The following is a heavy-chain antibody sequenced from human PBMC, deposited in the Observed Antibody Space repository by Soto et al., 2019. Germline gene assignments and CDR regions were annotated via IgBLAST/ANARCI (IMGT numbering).Heavy chain of an antibody. CDR1: GFTFPAYT. D-gene: IGHD6-19*01. J-gene: IGHJ4*02. V-gene: IGHV3-48*02. CDR3: AKDLRRAVASSR. Sequence: EVQLVESGGGLVQPGGSLRLSCVASGFTFPAYTMNWVRQAPGKGLEWLSYIDSSSSTIYYADSVKGRFTISRDNAKNYLFLQMNSLRDEDTAVYYGAKDLRRAVASSRWCQGTLVTVSS. CDR2: IDSSSSTI.